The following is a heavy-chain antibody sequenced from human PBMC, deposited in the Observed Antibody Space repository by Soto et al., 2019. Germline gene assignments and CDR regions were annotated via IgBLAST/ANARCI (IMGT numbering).Heavy chain of an antibody. CDR2: INPNGGGT. J-gene: IGHJ4*02. CDR3: ARDLNPSDGPGRLHGFFDY. D-gene: IGHD3-10*01. Sequence: QGQLVQSGAEVRKPGASVRVSCKASGYAFIAHYIHWLRQAPGQGLEWMGWINPNGGGTKFAQKFEGRVTMTGDTSITTVYLDLSGLRSDDTAVYYCARDLNPSDGPGRLHGFFDYWGQGTLVTVSS. CDR1: GYAFIAHY. V-gene: IGHV1-2*02.